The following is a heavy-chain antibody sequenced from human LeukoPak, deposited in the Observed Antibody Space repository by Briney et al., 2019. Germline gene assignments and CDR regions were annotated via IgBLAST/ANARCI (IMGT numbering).Heavy chain of an antibody. J-gene: IGHJ4*02. CDR3: ARRSGGNTSLAKRFDY. CDR2: IYYSGSA. CDR1: GGSISSNTYY. D-gene: IGHD4-23*01. V-gene: IGHV4-39*01. Sequence: PSETPSLTCTVSGGSISSNTYYWGWIRQPPGKGLEWIGSIYYSGSAYYNPSLKSRVTISVDTSKNQSSLKLTSVTAADTAVYYCARRSGGNTSLAKRFDYWGQGTLVTVSS.